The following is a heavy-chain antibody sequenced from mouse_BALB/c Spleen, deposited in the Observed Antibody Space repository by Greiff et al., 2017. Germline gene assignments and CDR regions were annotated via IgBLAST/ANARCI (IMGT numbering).Heavy chain of an antibody. CDR1: GFNIKDTY. CDR2: IDPANGNT. CDR3: APIYYDYAWFAY. J-gene: IGHJ3*01. D-gene: IGHD2-4*01. Sequence: EVKLVESGAELVKPGASVKLSCTASGFNIKDTYMHWVKQRPEQGLEWIGRIDPANGNTKYDPKFQGKATITADTSSNTAYLQLSSLTSEDTAVYYCAPIYYDYAWFAYWGQGTLVTVSA. V-gene: IGHV14-3*02.